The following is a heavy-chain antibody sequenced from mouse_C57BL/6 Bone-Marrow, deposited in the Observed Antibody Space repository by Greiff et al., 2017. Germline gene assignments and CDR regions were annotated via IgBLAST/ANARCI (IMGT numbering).Heavy chain of an antibody. CDR3: ARPYYSNDGYVDV. J-gene: IGHJ1*03. CDR2: IYPGSGST. V-gene: IGHV1-55*01. D-gene: IGHD2-5*01. Sequence: QVQMQQPGAELVKPGASVKMSCKASGYTFTSYWMTWVKQRPGQGLEWIGDIYPGSGSTHYNEKFKSKATLTVDTSSSTAYMQLSSLTSEDSAVYYGARPYYSNDGYVDVWGTGTTVTVAS. CDR1: GYTFTSYW.